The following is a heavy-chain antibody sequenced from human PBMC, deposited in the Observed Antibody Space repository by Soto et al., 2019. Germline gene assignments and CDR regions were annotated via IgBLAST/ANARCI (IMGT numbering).Heavy chain of an antibody. CDR2: IIPIFGTA. J-gene: IGHJ6*02. D-gene: IGHD6-6*01. Sequence: SVKVSCKACGGTFSSYAISWVRQAPGQGLEWMGGIIPIFGTANYAQKFQGRVTITADESTSTAYMELSSLRSEDTAVYYCARDRRSIAARAYYYGMDVWGQGTTVTVSS. V-gene: IGHV1-69*13. CDR3: ARDRRSIAARAYYYGMDV. CDR1: GGTFSSYA.